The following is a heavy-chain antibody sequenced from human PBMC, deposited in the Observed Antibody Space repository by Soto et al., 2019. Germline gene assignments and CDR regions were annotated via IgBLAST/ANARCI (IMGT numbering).Heavy chain of an antibody. Sequence: QVQLVQSGAEVKKPGASVKVSCKASGYTFTGYYMHWVRQAPGQGLEWMGWIDPNSGGTNYAQNFQGWVXXTXDXFISTAYMELNRLRSDDTAVYYCARGRCGGDCPTDYWGQGTLVTVSS. J-gene: IGHJ4*02. V-gene: IGHV1-2*04. CDR1: GYTFTGYY. CDR2: IDPNSGGT. CDR3: ARGRCGGDCPTDY. D-gene: IGHD2-21*02.